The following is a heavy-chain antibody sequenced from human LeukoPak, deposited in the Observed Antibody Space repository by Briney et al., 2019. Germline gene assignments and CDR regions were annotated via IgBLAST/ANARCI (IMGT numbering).Heavy chain of an antibody. V-gene: IGHV1-69*01. CDR1: GGTFSSYA. J-gene: IGHJ4*02. CDR2: IIPIFGTA. D-gene: IGHD3-9*01. CDR3: ASGRYDILTGADY. Sequence: SVKVSCKTSGGTFSSYAISWVRQAPGQGLEWMGGIIPIFGTANYAQKFQGRVTITADESTSTAYMELSSLRSEDTAVYYCASGRYDILTGADYWGQGTLVTVSS.